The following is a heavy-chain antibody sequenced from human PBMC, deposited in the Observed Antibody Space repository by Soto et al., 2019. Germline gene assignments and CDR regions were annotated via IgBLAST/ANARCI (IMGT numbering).Heavy chain of an antibody. J-gene: IGHJ5*02. CDR1: GYSFTSYW. V-gene: IGHV5-51*01. D-gene: IGHD2-2*01. CDR2: IYPDDSDT. Sequence: ESLTISWTGSGYSFTSYWIGWVRQIPRKGLEWMEIIYPDDSDTRYSPSFQGQVTISADKSISTAYLQWSSLKASDTAMYYCARHVGTLLRGYCASTSCRFDPWGQGTLVTVSS. CDR3: ARHVGTLLRGYCASTSCRFDP.